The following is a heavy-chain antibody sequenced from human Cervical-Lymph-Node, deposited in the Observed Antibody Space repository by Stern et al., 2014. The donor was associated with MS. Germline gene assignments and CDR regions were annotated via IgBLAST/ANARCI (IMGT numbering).Heavy chain of an antibody. CDR3: ARDWHAGFDP. CDR1: GGSISSGRSY. J-gene: IGHJ5*02. CDR2: IYTSGST. V-gene: IGHV4-61*02. Sequence: QVQLQESGPGLVKPSQTLSLTCTVSGGSISSGRSYWSWIRQPAGKGLEWIGRIYTSGSTNYNPSLKSRVTIPVDTSKNQFSLKLSVVTAADTAVYYCARDWHAGFDPWGQGTLVTVSS.